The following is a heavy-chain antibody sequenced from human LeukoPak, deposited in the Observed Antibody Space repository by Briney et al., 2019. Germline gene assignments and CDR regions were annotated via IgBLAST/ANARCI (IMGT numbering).Heavy chain of an antibody. CDR1: GYTFSGYY. Sequence: ASVKVSCKASGYTFSGYYLHWVRQAPGQGLEWMGWINPNSGGTNSAQKFQGRVTMTRDTSIITAYRELSRLRSDDTAVYFCARGSYDSSDYEYFQHWGQGTLVTVSS. V-gene: IGHV1-2*02. CDR3: ARGSYDSSDYEYFQH. CDR2: INPNSGGT. J-gene: IGHJ1*01. D-gene: IGHD3-22*01.